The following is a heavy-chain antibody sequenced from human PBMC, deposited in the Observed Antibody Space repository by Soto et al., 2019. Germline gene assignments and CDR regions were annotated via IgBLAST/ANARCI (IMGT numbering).Heavy chain of an antibody. CDR1: GGSISSGGYY. CDR3: ARASGGAVAAFDY. Sequence: QVKLQESGPGLVKPSETLSLTCSVSGGSISSGGYYWNWIRQHPERGLEWIGYIYYSGNTVLNPSPASRPTIPRDPSKIEFPLTRPSLTAADPAVYFWARASGGAVAAFDYGGQGTLVTVSS. CDR2: IYYSGNT. J-gene: IGHJ4*02. V-gene: IGHV4-31*03. D-gene: IGHD6-19*01.